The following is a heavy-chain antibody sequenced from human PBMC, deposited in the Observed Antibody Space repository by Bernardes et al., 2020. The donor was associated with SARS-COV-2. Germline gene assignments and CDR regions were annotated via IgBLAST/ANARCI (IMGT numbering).Heavy chain of an antibody. CDR2: IKPDGSGP. J-gene: IGHJ5*02. D-gene: IGHD3-16*01. V-gene: IGHV3-7*01. Sequence: GWSLRLSCAASGLSFSRTWMSWIRQVPGKGFEWVALIKPDGSGPSYLDSVKGRFTIFRDNARSSLYLQMNGLRVEDTAVYYCVGDPNWGSGAWGQGTLVTVSS. CDR1: GLSFSRTW. CDR3: VGDPNWGSGA.